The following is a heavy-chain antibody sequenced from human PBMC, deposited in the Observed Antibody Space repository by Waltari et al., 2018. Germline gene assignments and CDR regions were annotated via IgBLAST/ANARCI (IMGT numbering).Heavy chain of an antibody. D-gene: IGHD3-22*01. J-gene: IGHJ4*02. CDR1: GYSISRGYY. CDR2: IYHSGST. Sequence: QVQLQESGPGLVKPSETLSLTCAVSGYSISRGYYWGWIRQPPGKGLEWIGSIYHSGSTYYNPSLKSRVTISVDTSKNQFSLKLSSVTAADTAVYYCARDSSGYLGYWGQGTLVTVSS. CDR3: ARDSSGYLGY. V-gene: IGHV4-38-2*02.